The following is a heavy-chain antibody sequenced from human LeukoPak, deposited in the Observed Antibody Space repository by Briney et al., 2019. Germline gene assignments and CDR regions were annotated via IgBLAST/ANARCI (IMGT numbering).Heavy chain of an antibody. D-gene: IGHD5-24*01. CDR1: GFNFITAA. J-gene: IGHJ3*01. V-gene: IGHV3-23*01. Sequence: GGSLRLSCAASGFNFITAAMTWVRQAPGKGLEWVSLIGSSSGSTYYADSVKGRCTISRENFNHTLSLQMNSLRVEDTAIYYCVKDIQLSTWGLGTMVTVSS. CDR2: IGSSSGST. CDR3: VKDIQLST.